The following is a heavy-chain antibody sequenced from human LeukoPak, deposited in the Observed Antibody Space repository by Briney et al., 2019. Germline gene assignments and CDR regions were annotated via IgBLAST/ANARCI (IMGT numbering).Heavy chain of an antibody. CDR2: IYYRGNT. V-gene: IGHV4-30-4*01. J-gene: IGHJ5*02. D-gene: IGHD6-19*01. CDR3: ARGPSYRNGWGWFDP. Sequence: SETLSLTCTVSGGSISSGDFYWSWIRQPPGKGLEWIGYIYYRGNTSYNPSLRSRLTISVDTSKNRFSLKLNSLTVADTAVYYCARGPSYRNGWGWFDPWGQGTPVSVSS. CDR1: GGSISSGDFY.